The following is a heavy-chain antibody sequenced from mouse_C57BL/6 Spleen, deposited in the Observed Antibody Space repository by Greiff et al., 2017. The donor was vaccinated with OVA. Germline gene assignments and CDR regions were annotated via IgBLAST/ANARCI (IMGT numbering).Heavy chain of an antibody. V-gene: IGHV1-69*01. D-gene: IGHD4-1*01. Sequence: QVQLKQPGAELVMPGASVKLSCKASGYTFTSYWMHWVKQRPGQGLEWIGEIDPSDSYTNYNQKFKGKSTLTVDKSSSTAYMQLSSLTSEDSAVDYCARYWDGIDYWGQGTTLTVSS. J-gene: IGHJ2*01. CDR3: ARYWDGIDY. CDR2: IDPSDSYT. CDR1: GYTFTSYW.